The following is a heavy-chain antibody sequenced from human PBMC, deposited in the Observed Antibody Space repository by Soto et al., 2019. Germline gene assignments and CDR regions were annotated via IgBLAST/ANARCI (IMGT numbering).Heavy chain of an antibody. CDR3: AKDYSGGGSSTSLGHY. CDR2: ISGSGGST. Sequence: GGSLRLSCAASGFTFSSYAMSWVRQAPGKGLEWFSAISGSGGSTYYADSVKGRFTISRDNSKNTLYLQMNSLRAEDTAVYYCAKDYSGGGSSTSLGHYWGQGTLVTVSS. J-gene: IGHJ4*02. CDR1: GFTFSSYA. D-gene: IGHD2-2*01. V-gene: IGHV3-23*01.